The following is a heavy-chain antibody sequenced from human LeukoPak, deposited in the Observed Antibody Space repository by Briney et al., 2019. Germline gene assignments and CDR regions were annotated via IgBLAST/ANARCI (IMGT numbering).Heavy chain of an antibody. Sequence: PSETLSLTCTVSGVSISSSSYYWGWIRQPPGKGLEWIGSIYYSGSTYYNPSLKSRVTISVDTSKNQFSLKLSSVTAADTAVYYCARVPDFWSGYPIWGQGTMVTVSS. D-gene: IGHD3-3*01. CDR1: GVSISSSSYY. V-gene: IGHV4-39*07. CDR2: IYYSGST. CDR3: ARVPDFWSGYPI. J-gene: IGHJ3*02.